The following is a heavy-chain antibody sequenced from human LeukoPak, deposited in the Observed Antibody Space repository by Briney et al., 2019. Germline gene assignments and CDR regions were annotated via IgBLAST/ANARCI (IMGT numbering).Heavy chain of an antibody. V-gene: IGHV3-30*04. D-gene: IGHD3-9*01. Sequence: GRSLRLSCAASEFTFRKHAMHWVRQAPGKGLEWVAVISHDGSNKYYADSVKGRFTISRDNSKDTVYLQMNSLRAEDTAVYYCAKGEKYDIPDYFDYWGQGTLVTVSS. CDR2: ISHDGSNK. CDR1: EFTFRKHA. CDR3: AKGEKYDIPDYFDY. J-gene: IGHJ4*02.